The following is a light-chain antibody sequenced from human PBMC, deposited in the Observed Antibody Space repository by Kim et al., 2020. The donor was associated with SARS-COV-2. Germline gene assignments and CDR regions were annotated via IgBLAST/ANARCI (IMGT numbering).Light chain of an antibody. CDR3: QVWDSSSEHRV. CDR2: YDS. CDR1: NIGSKS. Sequence: SYELTQPPSVSVAPGKTARITCGGNNIGSKSVHWYQQKPGRAPVLVIYYDSDRPSGIPERFSGSNSGNTATLAISRVEAGDEADYYCQVWDSSSEHRVFGRGTEVADL. V-gene: IGLV3-21*04. J-gene: IGLJ6*01.